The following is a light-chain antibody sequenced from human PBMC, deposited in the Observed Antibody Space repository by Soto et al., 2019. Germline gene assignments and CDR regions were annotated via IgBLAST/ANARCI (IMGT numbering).Light chain of an antibody. CDR1: QSVSSSY. Sequence: EIVLTQSPGTLSLSPGERATLSCRASQSVSSSYLAWYQQKPGQAPRLLMYDASTRATGTPARFSGSGTGTKFTLSISSLQPEDFAVYSCQQYNNWPITFGQGTRLEIK. CDR3: QQYNNWPIT. V-gene: IGKV3D-15*01. CDR2: DAS. J-gene: IGKJ5*01.